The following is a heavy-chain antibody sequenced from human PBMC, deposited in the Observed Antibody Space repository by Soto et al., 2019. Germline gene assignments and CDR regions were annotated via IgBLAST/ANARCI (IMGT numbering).Heavy chain of an antibody. Sequence: SVKVSCKASGGTFSTSSFVWVRQGPGQGLEWMGGIIPILTRTNFAQKFQGRVTFSADESTRTTYMELRSLASEDTAIYYCARDVVRSTAGDSWGQGTLVTVSS. CDR1: GGTFSTSS. CDR2: IIPILTRT. CDR3: ARDVVRSTAGDS. V-gene: IGHV1-69*10. J-gene: IGHJ4*02. D-gene: IGHD2-15*01.